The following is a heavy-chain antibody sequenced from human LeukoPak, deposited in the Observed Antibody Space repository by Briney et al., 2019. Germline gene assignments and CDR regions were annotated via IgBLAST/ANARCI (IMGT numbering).Heavy chain of an antibody. J-gene: IGHJ1*01. CDR3: ARAPSEVGGYYPEYFRQ. CDR2: IKSDGKT. CDR1: GFTFSRYW. Sequence: GGSLSLSCEASGFTFSRYWMHWVRQAPGKGLVWVSRIKSDGKTNYADSVKGRFTISRDNAKNTVSLQMDSLRAEDTGVYYCARAPSEVGGYYPEYFRQWGQGTRVSVSS. D-gene: IGHD3-22*01. V-gene: IGHV3-74*01.